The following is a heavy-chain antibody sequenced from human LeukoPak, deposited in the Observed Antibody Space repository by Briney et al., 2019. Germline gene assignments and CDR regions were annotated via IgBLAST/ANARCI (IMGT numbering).Heavy chain of an antibody. Sequence: GGSLRLSCAASGFTSRSCSMNWVRQAPGKGLEGVSYISSGSRSIYYADSVKGRFTISRDNAENSLYLQMNSLRDEDTAVYYCARGRATGRSGGDYWGQGTLVTVSS. CDR2: ISSGSRSI. D-gene: IGHD3-9*01. J-gene: IGHJ4*02. V-gene: IGHV3-48*02. CDR3: ARGRATGRSGGDY. CDR1: GFTSRSCS.